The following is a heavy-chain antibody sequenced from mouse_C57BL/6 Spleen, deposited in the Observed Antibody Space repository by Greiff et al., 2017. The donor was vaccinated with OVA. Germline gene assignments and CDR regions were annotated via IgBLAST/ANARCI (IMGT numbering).Heavy chain of an antibody. V-gene: IGHV1-15*01. Sequence: QVQLQQSGAELVRPGASVTLSCKASGYTFTDYEMHWVKQTPVHGLEWIGAIDPETGGTASNQKFKGKAILTADKSSSTAYMELRSLTSEDSAVYYCTRSDYGSSSWFAYWGQGTLVTVSA. CDR2: IDPETGGT. CDR3: TRSDYGSSSWFAY. D-gene: IGHD1-1*01. CDR1: GYTFTDYE. J-gene: IGHJ3*01.